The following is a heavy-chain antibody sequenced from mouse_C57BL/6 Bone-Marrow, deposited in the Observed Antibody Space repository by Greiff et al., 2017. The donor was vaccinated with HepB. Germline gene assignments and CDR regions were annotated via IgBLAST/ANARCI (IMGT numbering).Heavy chain of an antibody. D-gene: IGHD1-1*01. CDR2: INPSNGGT. J-gene: IGHJ1*03. Sequence: QVQLKQPGTELVKPGASVKLSCKASGYTFTSYWMHWVKQRPGQGLEWIGNINPSNGGTNYNEKFKSKATLTVDKSSSTAYMQLSSLTSEDSAVYYCARVITTVVADWYFDVWGTGTTVTVSS. CDR1: GYTFTSYW. CDR3: ARVITTVVADWYFDV. V-gene: IGHV1-53*01.